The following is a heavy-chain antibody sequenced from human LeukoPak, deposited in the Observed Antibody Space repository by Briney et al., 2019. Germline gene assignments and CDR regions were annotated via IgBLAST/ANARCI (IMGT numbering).Heavy chain of an antibody. D-gene: IGHD5-12*01. V-gene: IGHV3-30*02. J-gene: IGHJ4*02. CDR3: AKDIDIVATTPYYFDY. CDR2: IRYDGSTK. CDR1: GFTFSSYG. Sequence: GGSLRLSCAASGFTFSSYGMHWVRQAPGKGLEWVAFIRYDGSTKYYEDSVKGRSTISRDNSKDTVYLQMNSLRDEDTALYYCAKDIDIVATTPYYFDYWGQGTLVTVSS.